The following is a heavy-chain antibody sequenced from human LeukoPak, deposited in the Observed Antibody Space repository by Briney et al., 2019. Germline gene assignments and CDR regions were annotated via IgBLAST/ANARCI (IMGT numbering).Heavy chain of an antibody. Sequence: SETLSLTCTVSGGSISSTIYYWGWIRQPPGKGLEWIGSIDYSGSTYYNPSLKSRVTISVDTSKNQFSLKLSSVTAADTAVYYCARQNYYDSGGYYYAFDHWGQGTLVTVSS. D-gene: IGHD3-22*01. V-gene: IGHV4-39*01. CDR2: IDYSGST. CDR3: ARQNYYDSGGYYYAFDH. J-gene: IGHJ4*02. CDR1: GGSISSTIYY.